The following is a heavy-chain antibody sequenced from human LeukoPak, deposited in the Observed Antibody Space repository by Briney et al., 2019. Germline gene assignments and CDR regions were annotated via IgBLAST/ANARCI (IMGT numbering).Heavy chain of an antibody. CDR1: GFTFSSYA. Sequence: GGSLRLSCAASGFTFSSYAMSWVRQAPGKGLEWASAISGSGGSTYYADSVKGRFTISRDNSKNTLYLQMNSLRAEDTAVYYCAKKRYDSSGHRGRRYYFDYWGQGTLVTVSS. V-gene: IGHV3-23*01. D-gene: IGHD3-22*01. CDR3: AKKRYDSSGHRGRRYYFDY. CDR2: ISGSGGST. J-gene: IGHJ4*02.